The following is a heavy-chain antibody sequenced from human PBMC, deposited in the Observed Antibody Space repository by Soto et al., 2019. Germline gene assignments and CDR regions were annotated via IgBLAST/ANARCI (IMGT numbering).Heavy chain of an antibody. CDR2: ISGSGGST. Sequence: VGSLRLSCAASGFTFSSYAMSWVRQAPGKGLEWVSAISGSGGSTYYADSVKGRFTISRDNSKNTLYLQMNSLRAEDTAVYYCAKVFERHVEMATIKGDAFDIWGQGTMVTVSS. V-gene: IGHV3-23*01. CDR1: GFTFSSYA. D-gene: IGHD5-12*01. J-gene: IGHJ3*02. CDR3: AKVFERHVEMATIKGDAFDI.